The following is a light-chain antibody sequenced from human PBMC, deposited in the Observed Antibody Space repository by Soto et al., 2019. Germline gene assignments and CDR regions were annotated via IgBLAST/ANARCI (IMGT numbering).Light chain of an antibody. CDR3: QSYDNSLSVYV. V-gene: IGLV1-47*02. CDR1: SSNVGTFY. Sequence: QSVLTQPPSASSTPGQTVTISCSGSSSNVGTFYVYWYQHLPGTAPKLLIYIDNQRPSGVPDRFSGSKSGTSASLAITGLQAEHEADYYCQSYDNSLSVYVFGTGTKVTVL. J-gene: IGLJ1*01. CDR2: IDN.